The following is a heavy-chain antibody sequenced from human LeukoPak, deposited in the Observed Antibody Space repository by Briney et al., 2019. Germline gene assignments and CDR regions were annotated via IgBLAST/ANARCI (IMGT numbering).Heavy chain of an antibody. J-gene: IGHJ3*01. CDR3: ARGLVGDDVLTDDTSDALSF. V-gene: IGHV1-8*01. CDR1: GYTFTSYD. Sequence: GASVKVFCKASGYTFTSYDINWVRQATGQGLEWMAWMNPKSGNTDYAQSFQGRVTLTRNTSIHTVYMELNNLRSEDTAVYFCARGLVGDDVLTDDTSDALSFWGQGTMVTVSS. D-gene: IGHD3-9*01. CDR2: MNPKSGNT.